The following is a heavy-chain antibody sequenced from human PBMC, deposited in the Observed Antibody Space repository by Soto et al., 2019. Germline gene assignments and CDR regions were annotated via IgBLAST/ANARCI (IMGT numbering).Heavy chain of an antibody. D-gene: IGHD3-22*01. CDR2: ISGSGGST. Sequence: QSGGSLRLSCAASGFTFSSYAMSWVRQAPGKGLEWVSAISGSGGSTYYADSVKGRFTISRDNSKNTLYLQMNSLRAEDTAVYYCAKEERYRIVVVITLDDAFDIWGQGTMVTVSS. V-gene: IGHV3-23*01. CDR1: GFTFSSYA. CDR3: AKEERYRIVVVITLDDAFDI. J-gene: IGHJ3*02.